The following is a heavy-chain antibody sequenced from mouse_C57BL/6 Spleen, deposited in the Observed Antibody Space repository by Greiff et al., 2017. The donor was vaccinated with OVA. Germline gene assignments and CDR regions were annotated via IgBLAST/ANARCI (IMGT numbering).Heavy chain of an antibody. CDR1: GYAFTNYL. J-gene: IGHJ2*01. CDR2: INPGSGGT. V-gene: IGHV1-54*01. D-gene: IGHD1-1*01. Sequence: QVQLQQSGAELVRPGTSVKVSCKASGYAFTNYLIEWVKQRPGQGLEWTGVINPGSGGTNYNEKFKGKATLTADKSSSTAYMQLSSLTSEDSAVYFCARDYYGSSYYFDYWGQGTTLTVSS. CDR3: ARDYYGSSYYFDY.